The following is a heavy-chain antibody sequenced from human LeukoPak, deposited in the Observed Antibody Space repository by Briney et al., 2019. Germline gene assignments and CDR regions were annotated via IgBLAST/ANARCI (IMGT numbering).Heavy chain of an antibody. Sequence: GGSLRLSCVASGFSISTYVMTWVRQAPGKGLEWVGFIRSKAYGGTTEYAASVKGRFTISRDDSKSIAYLQMNSLKTEDTAVYYCSRDSSGYSFDYWGQGTLVTVSS. V-gene: IGHV3-49*04. CDR2: IRSKAYGGTT. CDR3: SRDSSGYSFDY. D-gene: IGHD3-22*01. CDR1: GFSISTYV. J-gene: IGHJ4*02.